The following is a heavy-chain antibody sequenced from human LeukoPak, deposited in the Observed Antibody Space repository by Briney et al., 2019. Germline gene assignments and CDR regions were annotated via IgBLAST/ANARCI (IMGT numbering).Heavy chain of an antibody. V-gene: IGHV3-30-3*01. CDR1: GFTFSSYD. CDR3: ARGSGPLLSSFDY. D-gene: IGHD2-21*02. Sequence: PGGSLRLSCAASGFTFSSYDMHWVRQAPGKGLEWVAVISYDGSNKYYADSVKGRFTISRDNSKNTLYLQMNSLRAEDTAVYYCARGSGPLLSSFDYWGQGTLVTVSS. J-gene: IGHJ4*02. CDR2: ISYDGSNK.